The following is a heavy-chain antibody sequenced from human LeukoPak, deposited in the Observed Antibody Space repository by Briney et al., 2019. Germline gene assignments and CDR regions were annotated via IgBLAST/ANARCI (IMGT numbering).Heavy chain of an antibody. J-gene: IGHJ4*02. CDR3: ARDFDYYGSGSYFDY. Sequence: SETLSLTCTVSGGSISSSSYYWGWIRQPAGKGLEWIGRIYTSGSTNYNPSLKGRVTMSVDTSKNQFSLKLSSVTAADTAVYYCARDFDYYGSGSYFDYWGQGTLVTVSS. D-gene: IGHD3-10*01. V-gene: IGHV4-61*02. CDR1: GGSISSSSYY. CDR2: IYTSGST.